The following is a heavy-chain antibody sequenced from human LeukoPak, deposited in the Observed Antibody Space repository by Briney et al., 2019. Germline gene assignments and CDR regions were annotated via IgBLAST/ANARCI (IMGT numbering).Heavy chain of an antibody. J-gene: IGHJ4*02. Sequence: GASVKVSCKTSGYTFTSYTIHWVRQAPGQGLEWMGRIIPILGIANYAQKFQGRVTITADKSTSTAYMELSSLRSEDTAVYYCARGSGSYYSSDYWGQGTLVTVSS. V-gene: IGHV1-69*02. CDR1: GYTFTSYT. CDR2: IIPILGIA. D-gene: IGHD1-26*01. CDR3: ARGSGSYYSSDY.